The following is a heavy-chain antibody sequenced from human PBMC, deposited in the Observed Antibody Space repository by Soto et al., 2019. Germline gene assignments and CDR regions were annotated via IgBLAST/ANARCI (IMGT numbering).Heavy chain of an antibody. V-gene: IGHV1-18*01. CDR2: ISGYNGDT. CDR1: GYTFTNFG. J-gene: IGHJ5*02. Sequence: QVQLVQSGGEMRKPGASVKVSCTASGYTFTNFGISWVRQAPGQGFEWVGWISGYNGDTNYAPKFRGRVIMTKDTSTTTAYMELTTLTSDDTAVYYCARDYDIWGEDWFDPWGQGTLVTVSS. CDR3: ARDYDIWGEDWFDP. D-gene: IGHD3-9*01.